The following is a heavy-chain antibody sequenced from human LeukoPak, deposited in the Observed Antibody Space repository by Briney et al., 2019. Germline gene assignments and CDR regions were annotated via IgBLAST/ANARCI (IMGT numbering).Heavy chain of an antibody. Sequence: PSETLSLTCTVSGDSFSYFYWSWIRQPPGKGLEWIGYIYNSGSTNYNPSLKSRVTISLDTSKNQFSLKLSSVTAADTAVYYCARDLVWYPYNWFDPWGQGTLVTVSS. J-gene: IGHJ5*02. CDR1: GDSFSYFY. D-gene: IGHD3-10*01. V-gene: IGHV4-59*12. CDR2: IYNSGST. CDR3: ARDLVWYPYNWFDP.